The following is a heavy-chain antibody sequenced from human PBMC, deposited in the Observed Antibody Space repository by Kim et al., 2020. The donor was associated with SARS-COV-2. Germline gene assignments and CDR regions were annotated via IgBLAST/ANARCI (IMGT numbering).Heavy chain of an antibody. CDR3: ARDPGY. J-gene: IGHJ4*02. V-gene: IGHV4-31*02. Sequence: YYSGSTYYNPSLKSRVTISVDTSKNQFSLKLSSVTAADTAVYYCARDPGYWGQGTLVTVSS. CDR2: YYSGST.